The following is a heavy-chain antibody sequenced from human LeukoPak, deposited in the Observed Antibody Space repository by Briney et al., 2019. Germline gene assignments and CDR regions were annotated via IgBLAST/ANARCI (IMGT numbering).Heavy chain of an antibody. D-gene: IGHD3-10*02. CDR3: AELGITMIGGV. V-gene: IGHV3-21*01. Sequence: PGGSLRLSCAASGFTFSSYSMNWVRQAPGKGLEWISTISDSGAYTYYADFVKGRFTVSRDNAKNSLYLQMNSLRAEDTAVYYCAELGITMIGGVWGKGTTVTISS. CDR2: ISDSGAYT. J-gene: IGHJ6*04. CDR1: GFTFSSYS.